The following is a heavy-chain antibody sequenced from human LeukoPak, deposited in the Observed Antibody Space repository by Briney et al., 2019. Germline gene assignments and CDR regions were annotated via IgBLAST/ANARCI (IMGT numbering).Heavy chain of an antibody. CDR1: GLTFSKYG. CDR3: ATTRYHDSTGYYLHY. Sequence: GRSLRLSCAASGLTFSKYGMHWVRQAPGKGLEWVAVISFDGSSKYYADSVKGRFTISRDNAKNTLYLQMNSLRAEDTAVYYCATTRYHDSTGYYLHYWGQGTLVTVSS. CDR2: ISFDGSSK. V-gene: IGHV3-30*03. D-gene: IGHD3-22*01. J-gene: IGHJ4*02.